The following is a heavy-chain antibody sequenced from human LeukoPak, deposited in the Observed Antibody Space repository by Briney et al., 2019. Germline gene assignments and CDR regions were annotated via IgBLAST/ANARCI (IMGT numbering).Heavy chain of an antibody. V-gene: IGHV3-23*01. J-gene: IGHJ4*02. CDR2: ISGSGGST. Sequence: GASLRLSCAASGFTFSSYAMSWVRQAPGKGLEWVSAISGSGGSTYYADSVKGRFTISRDSSKNTLYLQMNSLRAEDTAVYYCAKVGAGITMIVVVINYFDYWGQGTLVTVSS. CDR1: GFTFSSYA. CDR3: AKVGAGITMIVVVINYFDY. D-gene: IGHD3-22*01.